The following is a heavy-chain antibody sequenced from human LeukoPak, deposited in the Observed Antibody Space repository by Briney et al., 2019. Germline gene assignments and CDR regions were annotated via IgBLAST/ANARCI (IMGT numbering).Heavy chain of an antibody. CDR1: GFAFGKYW. CDR3: ARGQTTFDP. J-gene: IGHJ5*02. CDR2: IKQDGSQK. V-gene: IGHV3-7*01. D-gene: IGHD1-7*01. Sequence: GGSLRLSCKVSGFAFGKYWMSWVRQPPGKGLEWVANIKQDGSQKYYVDSVKGRFTISRDNDKNSLYLQVNGLRAEDTAVYYWARGQTTFDPWGQGTLVTVSS.